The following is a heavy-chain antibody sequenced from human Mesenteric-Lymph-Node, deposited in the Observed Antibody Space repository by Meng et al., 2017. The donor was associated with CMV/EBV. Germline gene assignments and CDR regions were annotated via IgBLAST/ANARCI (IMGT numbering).Heavy chain of an antibody. CDR2: ISSSSSYI. CDR1: GFPFSIYA. Sequence: GESLKISCAASGFPFSIYAMSWVRQAPGKGLEWVSSISSSSSYIYYADSVKGRFTISRDNAKNSLYLQMNSMRAEDTAVYYCARDYDFWSGYLHYYYGMDVWGQGTTVTVSS. V-gene: IGHV3-21*01. CDR3: ARDYDFWSGYLHYYYGMDV. D-gene: IGHD3-3*01. J-gene: IGHJ6*02.